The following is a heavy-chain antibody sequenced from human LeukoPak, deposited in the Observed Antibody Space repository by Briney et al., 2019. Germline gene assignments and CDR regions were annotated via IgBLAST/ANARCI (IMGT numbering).Heavy chain of an antibody. D-gene: IGHD3-3*01. J-gene: IGHJ6*03. CDR2: ITSSSITI. V-gene: IGHV3-48*01. Sequence: PGGSLRLSCAASGFTFSNYNMDWVRQAPGKGLEWGSYITSSSITISYADSVKGRFTISRDNAKNSLYLQMNSLRAEDTAVYYCAREPPGDFWSGTYYMDVWGKGTTVTVSS. CDR1: GFTFSNYN. CDR3: AREPPGDFWSGTYYMDV.